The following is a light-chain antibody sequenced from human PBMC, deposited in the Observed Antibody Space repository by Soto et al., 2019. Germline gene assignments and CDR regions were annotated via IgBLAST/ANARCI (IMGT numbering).Light chain of an antibody. CDR2: DAS. V-gene: IGKV3-11*01. CDR1: QSVSSY. Sequence: EIVLTQSPATLSLSPGERATLSCRASQSVSSYLAWYQQKPGQAPRLLIYDASNRATGIPARFSGSGSGTDFPLTISSLEPEDLAVYYCQQRSNWPLFGGGTKVEIK. J-gene: IGKJ4*01. CDR3: QQRSNWPL.